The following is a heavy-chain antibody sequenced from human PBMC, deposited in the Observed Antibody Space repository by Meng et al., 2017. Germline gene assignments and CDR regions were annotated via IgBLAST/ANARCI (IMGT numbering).Heavy chain of an antibody. CDR1: GGTFSSYA. D-gene: IGHD5-24*01. J-gene: IGHJ4*02. CDR3: ARVLRDGYNLGY. Sequence: VEWGPSGAEVKKPGSSVKVSGKASGGTFSSYAISWVRQAPGQGLEWMGGIIPIFGTANYAQKFQGRVTITADESTSTAYMELSSLRSEDTAVYYCARVLRDGYNLGYWGQGTLVTVSS. V-gene: IGHV1-69*12. CDR2: IIPIFGTA.